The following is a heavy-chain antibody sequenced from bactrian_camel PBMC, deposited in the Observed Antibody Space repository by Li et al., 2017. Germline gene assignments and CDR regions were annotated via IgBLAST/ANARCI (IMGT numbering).Heavy chain of an antibody. CDR3: AAGPTRNGTARRWRGLHT. D-gene: IGHD3*01. CDR1: ESTSKTSC. CDR2: VNVRGTP. V-gene: IGHV3S67*01. Sequence: DVQLVESGGGTVQPGESLKLSCVASESTSKTSCMAWWRQVPGKDRELLTVVNVRGTPYYADSIKGRFTISRDNGGNTAHLQMNSLQAADTAKYYCAAGPTRNGTARRWRGLHTGARGPRSPSP. J-gene: IGHJ4*01.